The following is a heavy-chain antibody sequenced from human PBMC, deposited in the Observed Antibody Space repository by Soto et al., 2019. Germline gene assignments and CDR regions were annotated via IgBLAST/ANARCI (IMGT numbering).Heavy chain of an antibody. V-gene: IGHV1-46*03. CDR2: INPSGGST. D-gene: IGHD3-22*01. CDR3: ARLRYYYDSSGPARRYYYGMDV. Sequence: ASVKVSCKASGHTFTSYYMHWVRQAPGQGLEWMGIINPSGGSTSYAQKFQGRVTMTRDTSTSTVYMELSSLRSEDTAVYYCARLRYYYDSSGPARRYYYGMDVWGQGTTVTVSS. CDR1: GHTFTSYY. J-gene: IGHJ6*02.